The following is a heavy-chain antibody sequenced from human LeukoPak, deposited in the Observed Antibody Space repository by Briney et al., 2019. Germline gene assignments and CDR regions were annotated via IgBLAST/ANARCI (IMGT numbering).Heavy chain of an antibody. J-gene: IGHJ4*02. CDR1: GGTFSSYA. Sequence: GASVTVSCKASGGTFSSYAISWVRQAPGQGLEWMGRIIPILGIANYAQKFQGRVTITADKSTSTAYMELSSLRSEDTAVYYCARDRVGTTVVTDYWGQGTLVTVSS. D-gene: IGHD4-23*01. V-gene: IGHV1-69*04. CDR2: IIPILGIA. CDR3: ARDRVGTTVVTDY.